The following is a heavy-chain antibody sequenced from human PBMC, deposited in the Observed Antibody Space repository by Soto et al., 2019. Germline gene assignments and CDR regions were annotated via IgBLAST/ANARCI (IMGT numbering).Heavy chain of an antibody. CDR3: AKESLPEHYGDTLFDY. V-gene: IGHV3-23*01. Sequence: PGGSLRLSCAVSGFTVSGYYMSWVRQAPGKGLEWVSTFSAGGRTYYADSVRGRFTIARDNSKNTVHLQISSLRPEDTAVYYCAKESLPEHYGDTLFDYWGQGTRVTVSS. CDR1: GFTVSGYY. J-gene: IGHJ4*02. CDR2: FSAGGRT. D-gene: IGHD4-17*01.